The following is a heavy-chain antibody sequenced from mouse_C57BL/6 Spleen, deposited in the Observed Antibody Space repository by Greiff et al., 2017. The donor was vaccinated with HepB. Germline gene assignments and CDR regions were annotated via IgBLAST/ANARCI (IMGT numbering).Heavy chain of an antibody. Sequence: VQLKESGAELARPGASVKMSCKASGYTFTSYTMHWVKQRPGQGLEWIGYINPSSGYTKYNQKFKDKATLTADKSSSTAYMQLSSLTSEDSAVYYCARSATTVVAGDFDYWGQGTTLTVSS. CDR2: INPSSGYT. CDR1: GYTFTSYT. V-gene: IGHV1-4*01. D-gene: IGHD1-1*01. CDR3: ARSATTVVAGDFDY. J-gene: IGHJ2*01.